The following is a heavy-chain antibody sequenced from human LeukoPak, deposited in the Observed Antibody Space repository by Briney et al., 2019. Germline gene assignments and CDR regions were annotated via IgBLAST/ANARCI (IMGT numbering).Heavy chain of an antibody. CDR2: FDPEDGET. CDR3: ARVAVGTIFGVVIIREFDY. J-gene: IGHJ4*02. D-gene: IGHD3-3*01. V-gene: IGHV1-24*01. Sequence: ASVKVSCKVSGYTLTELSMHWVRQAPGKGLEWMGGFDPEDGETIYAQKLQGRVTMTTDTSTSTAYMELRSLRSDDTAVYYCARVAVGTIFGVVIIREFDYWGQGTLVTVSS. CDR1: GYTLTELS.